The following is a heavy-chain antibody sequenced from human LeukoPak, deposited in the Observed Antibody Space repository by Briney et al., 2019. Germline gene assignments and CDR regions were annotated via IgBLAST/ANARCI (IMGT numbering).Heavy chain of an antibody. CDR1: GGSISSGGYY. V-gene: IGHV4-31*03. CDR2: IYYNGST. CDR3: ARGPGGYYDYVWGSYRETDY. J-gene: IGHJ4*02. Sequence: PSETLSLTCTVSGGSISSGGYYWSWIHQHPGKGLEWIGYIYYNGSTYYNPSLKSRVTISVDTSKNQFSLKLSSVTAADTAVYYCARGPGGYYDYVWGSYRETDYWGQGTLVTVSS. D-gene: IGHD3-16*02.